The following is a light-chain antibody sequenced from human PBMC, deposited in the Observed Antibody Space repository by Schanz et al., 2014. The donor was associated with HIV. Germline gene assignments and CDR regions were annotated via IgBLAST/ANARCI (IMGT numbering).Light chain of an antibody. V-gene: IGKV4-1*01. CDR1: QSLLYRSNNKNY. CDR3: QQDYNTPWT. CDR2: WTS. Sequence: DIVMTQSPDSLAVSLGERATINCKSSQSLLYRSNNKNYLAWYQQKPGQPPKLLIYWTSTRESGVPDRFSGSGSGTDFTLTISSLQAEDVAIYYCQQDYNTPWTFGQGTKVEIK. J-gene: IGKJ1*01.